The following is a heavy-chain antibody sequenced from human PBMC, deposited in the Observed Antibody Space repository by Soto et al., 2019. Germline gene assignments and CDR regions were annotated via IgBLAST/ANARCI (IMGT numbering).Heavy chain of an antibody. D-gene: IGHD3-22*01. CDR3: ARDYYDSSGYYSPFAF. CDR2: ISGSSSFI. J-gene: IGHJ4*02. V-gene: IGHV3-21*01. Sequence: GGSLRLSCAASGFTFSSYSLNWVRQAPGKGLEWVSSISGSSSFIYYADSVKGRFTISRDNAKNSLYLQMNSLRAEDTAVYYCARDYYDSSGYYSPFAFWGQGTLVTVSS. CDR1: GFTFSSYS.